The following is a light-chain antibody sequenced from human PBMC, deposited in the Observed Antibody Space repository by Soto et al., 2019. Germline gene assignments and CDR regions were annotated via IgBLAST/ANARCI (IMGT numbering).Light chain of an antibody. J-gene: IGKJ5*01. V-gene: IGKV1D-12*01. CDR2: AAS. CDR1: QDISGW. CDR3: QQADSFPSIT. Sequence: DIQMTQSPSSVSASVGDRVTFTCRASQDISGWLAWYQQKPGRAPKLLIYAASTLENGVPSRFSGSGSGTDFTLTISSLQPEDSATYFCQQADSFPSITLGQWTRLEIK.